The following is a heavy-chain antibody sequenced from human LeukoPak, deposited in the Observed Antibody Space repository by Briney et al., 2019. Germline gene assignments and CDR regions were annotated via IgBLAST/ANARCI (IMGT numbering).Heavy chain of an antibody. CDR1: GGSFSGYY. D-gene: IGHD2-2*02. CDR3: AREAGSYCSSTSCYSFWSYYYYYYYMDV. Sequence: SETLSLTCAVYGGSFSGYYWSWIRQPPGKGLEWIGEINHSGSTNYNPSLKSRVTISVDTSKNQFSLKLSSVTAADTAVYYCAREAGSYCSSTSCYSFWSYYYYYYYMDVWGKGTTVTVSS. J-gene: IGHJ6*03. V-gene: IGHV4-34*01. CDR2: INHSGST.